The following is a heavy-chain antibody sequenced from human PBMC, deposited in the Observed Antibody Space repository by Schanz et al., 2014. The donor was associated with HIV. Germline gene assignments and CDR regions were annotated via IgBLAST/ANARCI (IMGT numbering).Heavy chain of an antibody. CDR1: GYSFSSYG. J-gene: IGHJ6*02. D-gene: IGHD5-18*01. Sequence: QVHLVQSGAEVKKSGASVKVSCKASGYSFSSYGLSWVRQAPGQGLEWMGWISVYHNKTNYAQKLQGRVTMTTDTSTSTAYMELRSLRSDDTAVYYCRGYRFYYGVDFWGQGTTVTVS. CDR3: RGYRFYYGVDF. CDR2: ISVYHNKT. V-gene: IGHV1-18*01.